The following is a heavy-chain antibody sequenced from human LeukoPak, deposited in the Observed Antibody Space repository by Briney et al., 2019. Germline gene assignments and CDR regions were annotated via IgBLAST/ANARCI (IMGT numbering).Heavy chain of an antibody. D-gene: IGHD6-19*01. J-gene: IGHJ4*02. CDR3: ARNDFGSGWLGDN. Sequence: GGSLRLSCAASGFTFSTYAMSWVRQAPGKGLEWVSTIGGGGGGTYYADSVKGRFTISRDISKNTLFLQMNSLRAEDTAVYYCARNDFGSGWLGDNWGQGTLVTVFS. V-gene: IGHV3-23*01. CDR2: IGGGGGGT. CDR1: GFTFSTYA.